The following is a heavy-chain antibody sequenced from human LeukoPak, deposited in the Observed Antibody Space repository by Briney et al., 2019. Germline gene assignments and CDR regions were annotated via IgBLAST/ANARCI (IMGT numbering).Heavy chain of an antibody. CDR2: IYPGDSDT. D-gene: IGHD6-13*01. CDR3: ATTGPEYSSSWYLHF. Sequence: GESLKISCKASGYHFNSYWIRWVRQMPGKGLEWMGVIYPGDSDTRYSPSFQGQVTISLDNSISTAYLQWPSLKASDPAMYYCATTGPEYSSSWYLHFWGQGTLVTVSS. CDR1: GYHFNSYW. V-gene: IGHV5-51*01. J-gene: IGHJ4*02.